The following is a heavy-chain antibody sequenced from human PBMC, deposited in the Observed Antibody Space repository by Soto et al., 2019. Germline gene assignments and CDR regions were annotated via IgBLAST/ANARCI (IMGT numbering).Heavy chain of an antibody. Sequence: QVQLVESGGGVVQPGRSLRLSCAASGFTFSSYGMHWVRQAPGKGLEWVAVIWYDGSNKYYADSVKGRFTISRDNSKNTLYLQMNSLRAEDTAVYYCASSLRIAVAGIRYWGQGTLVTVSS. CDR2: IWYDGSNK. CDR1: GFTFSSYG. J-gene: IGHJ4*02. V-gene: IGHV3-33*01. D-gene: IGHD6-19*01. CDR3: ASSLRIAVAGIRY.